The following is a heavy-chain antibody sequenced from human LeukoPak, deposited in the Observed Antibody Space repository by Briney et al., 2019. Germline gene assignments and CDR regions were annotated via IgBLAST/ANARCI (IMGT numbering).Heavy chain of an antibody. D-gene: IGHD1-26*01. J-gene: IGHJ4*02. Sequence: PSETLSLTCTVSGGSISSSSYYWGWIRQPPGKGLEWIGSIYYSGSTYYNPSLKSRVTISVDTSKNQFSLKLSSVTAADTAVYYCARQPTSEPFFDYWGQGTLVTVSS. CDR1: GGSISSSSYY. CDR3: ARQPTSEPFFDY. V-gene: IGHV4-39*01. CDR2: IYYSGST.